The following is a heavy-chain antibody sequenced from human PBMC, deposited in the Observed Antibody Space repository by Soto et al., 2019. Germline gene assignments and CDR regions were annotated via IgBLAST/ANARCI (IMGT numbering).Heavy chain of an antibody. V-gene: IGHV4-31*03. CDR1: GGSISSGGYY. CDR2: IYYSGST. D-gene: IGHD6-13*01. Sequence: SETLSLTCTVSGGSISSGGYYWSWIRQHPGKGLEWIGYIYYSGSTYYNPSLKSRVTISVDTSKNQFSLKLSSVTAADTAVYYCARDLSQIAAGWFDPWAREPWSPSPQ. J-gene: IGHJ5*02. CDR3: ARDLSQIAAGWFDP.